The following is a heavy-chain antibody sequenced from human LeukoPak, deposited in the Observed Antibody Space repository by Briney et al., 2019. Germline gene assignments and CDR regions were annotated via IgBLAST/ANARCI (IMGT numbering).Heavy chain of an antibody. J-gene: IGHJ4*02. V-gene: IGHV3-23*01. CDR1: GFTFSSYA. CDR2: ISGSGGST. D-gene: IGHD4-17*01. Sequence: GGSLRLSCAVSGFTFSSYAMSWVRKAPGKGLKGVSAISGSGGSTYYADSVKGRFTISRDNSKNTLYLQMNSLRAEDTAVYYCAKGRVYGDYGLGYWGQGTLVTVSS. CDR3: AKGRVYGDYGLGY.